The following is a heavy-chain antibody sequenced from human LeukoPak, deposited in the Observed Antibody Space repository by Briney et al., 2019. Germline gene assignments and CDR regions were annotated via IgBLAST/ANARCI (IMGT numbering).Heavy chain of an antibody. CDR3: ARERKEYSSSWHFDD. V-gene: IGHV1-69*13. J-gene: IGHJ4*02. CDR1: GGTFSSYA. CDR2: INPITGTA. Sequence: ASVKVSCKASGGTFSSYAISWVRQAPGQGLERMGGINPITGTATYAQKFQGRVTITADESTSTAYMELSSLRSEDTAVYYCARERKEYSSSWHFDDWGQRTLVTVPS. D-gene: IGHD6-13*01.